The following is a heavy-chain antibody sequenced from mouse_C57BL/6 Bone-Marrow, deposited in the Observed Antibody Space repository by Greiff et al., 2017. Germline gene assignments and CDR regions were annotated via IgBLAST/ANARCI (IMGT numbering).Heavy chain of an antibody. CDR3: ARRGLLLRGDY. V-gene: IGHV1-81*01. CDR1: GYTFTSYG. J-gene: IGHJ2*01. Sequence: VMLVESGAELARPGASVKLSCKASGYTFTSYGISWVKQRTGQGLEWIGEIYPRSGNTYYNEKFKGKATLTADKSSSTAYMELRSLTSEDSAVCFCARRGLLLRGDYWGQGTTLTVSS. CDR2: IYPRSGNT. D-gene: IGHD2-3*01.